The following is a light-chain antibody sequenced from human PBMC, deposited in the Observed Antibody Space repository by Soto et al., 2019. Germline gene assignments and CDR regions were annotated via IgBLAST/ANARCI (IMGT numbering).Light chain of an antibody. CDR3: QQYNTYPLT. J-gene: IGKJ4*01. Sequence: DIQLTQSPSSLTASVGDRVTIAFRASQGIGTWLAWHQQKPGKSPKSLIYAASNLQNGVPSRFNGSGSGTDFTLTIASLQSADVATYFCQQYNTYPLTFGGGTRVEI. CDR2: AAS. V-gene: IGKV1D-16*01. CDR1: QGIGTW.